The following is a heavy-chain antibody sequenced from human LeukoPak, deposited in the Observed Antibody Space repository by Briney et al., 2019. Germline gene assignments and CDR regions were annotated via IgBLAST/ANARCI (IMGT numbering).Heavy chain of an antibody. J-gene: IGHJ4*02. CDR1: RFTFSTYT. CDR2: ISSRSSYI. CDR3: ARDRTTVTTFDY. D-gene: IGHD4-17*01. Sequence: GGSPRLSCAASRFTFSTYTMNWVRQAPGKGLEWVSSISSRSSYIYYADSVKGRFTISRDNAKNSLYLQMNTLRAEDTAVYYCARDRTTVTTFDYWGQGTLVTVSS. V-gene: IGHV3-21*01.